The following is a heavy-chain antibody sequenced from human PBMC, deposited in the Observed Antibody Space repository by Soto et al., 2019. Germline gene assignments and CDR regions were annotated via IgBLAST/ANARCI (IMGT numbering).Heavy chain of an antibody. J-gene: IGHJ6*03. CDR1: GFTFSSYD. V-gene: IGHV3-13*01. D-gene: IGHD3-16*02. Sequence: GGSLRLSCAASGFTFSSYDMHWVRQATGKGLEWVSAIGTAGDTYYPGSVKGRFTISRENAKNSLYLQMNSLRAGDTAVYYCARSRGSYRRGYYYYYMDVWGKGTTVTVSS. CDR2: IGTAGDT. CDR3: ARSRGSYRRGYYYYYMDV.